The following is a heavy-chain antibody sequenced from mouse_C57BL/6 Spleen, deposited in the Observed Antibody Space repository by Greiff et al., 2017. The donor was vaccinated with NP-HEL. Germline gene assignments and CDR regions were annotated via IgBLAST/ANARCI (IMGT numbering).Heavy chain of an antibody. CDR1: GFTFSSYA. J-gene: IGHJ2*01. CDR3: ARVRYSNYVGYFDY. D-gene: IGHD2-5*01. CDR2: ISDGGSYT. V-gene: IGHV5-4*01. Sequence: EVQGVESGGGLVKPGGSLKLSCAASGFTFSSYAMSWVRQTPEKRLEWVATISDGGSYTYYPDNVKGRFTISRDNAKNNLYLQMSHLKSEDTAMYYWARVRYSNYVGYFDYWGQGTTLTVSS.